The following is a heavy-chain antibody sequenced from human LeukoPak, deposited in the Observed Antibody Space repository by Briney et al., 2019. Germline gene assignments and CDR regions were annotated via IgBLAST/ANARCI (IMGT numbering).Heavy chain of an antibody. CDR1: DGSISSYY. CDR3: ARQRGSWDNWFDP. J-gene: IGHJ5*02. D-gene: IGHD6-13*01. Sequence: SETLSLTCTVSDGSISSYYWSWIRQPPGKGLEWIGYIYYSGSTNYNPSLKSRVTISVDTSKNQFSLKLSSVTAADTAVYYCARQRGSWDNWFDPWGQGTLVTVSS. CDR2: IYYSGST. V-gene: IGHV4-59*08.